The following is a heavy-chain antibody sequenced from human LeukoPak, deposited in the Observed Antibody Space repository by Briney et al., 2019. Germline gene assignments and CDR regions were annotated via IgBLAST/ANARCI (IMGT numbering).Heavy chain of an antibody. CDR1: GGSISSYH. D-gene: IGHD3-22*01. Sequence: SETLSLTCTVSGGSISSYHWSWIRQPAGKGLEWIGRLYPSGSTNYNPSLKSRVTMSVDTSKNQFSLKLSSVTAADTAVYYCARVRYYDSSGFDYWGQGALVTVSS. CDR2: LYPSGST. V-gene: IGHV4-4*07. J-gene: IGHJ4*02. CDR3: ARVRYYDSSGFDY.